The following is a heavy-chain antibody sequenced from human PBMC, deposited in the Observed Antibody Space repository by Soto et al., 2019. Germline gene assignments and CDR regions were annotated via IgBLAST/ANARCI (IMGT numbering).Heavy chain of an antibody. CDR3: ARFRGGGPFDD. V-gene: IGHV4-31*03. J-gene: IGHJ4*02. CDR2: IYYSGST. CDR1: GGSISSGGYY. Sequence: QVQLQESGPGLVKPSQTLSLTCTVSGGSISSGGYYWSWIRQHPGKGLEWIGYIYYSGSTYYNPSLKSRVTISVDTSKNQFSLKLSSVAAEDTAVDYCARFRGGGPFDDWGQGTLVTVAS. D-gene: IGHD1-26*01.